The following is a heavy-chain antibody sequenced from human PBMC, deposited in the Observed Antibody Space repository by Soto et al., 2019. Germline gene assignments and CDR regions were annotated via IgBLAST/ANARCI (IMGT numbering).Heavy chain of an antibody. CDR1: GFTFRNYA. J-gene: IGHJ6*02. D-gene: IGHD3-3*01. Sequence: GGSLRLSCAASGFTFRNYAMNWVRQAPGKGLEWVSNIGSGGDTTYYADSVKGRFTISRDNSKNTVYLQLNSLRAEDTAVYYCAKDLAIFGVVIMDVYYYYGMDVWGQGTTVTVSS. CDR3: AKDLAIFGVVIMDVYYYYGMDV. CDR2: IGSGGDTT. V-gene: IGHV3-23*01.